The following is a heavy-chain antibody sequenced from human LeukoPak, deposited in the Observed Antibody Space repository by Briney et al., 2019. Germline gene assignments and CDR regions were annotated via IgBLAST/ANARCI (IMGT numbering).Heavy chain of an antibody. CDR1: GFTFSDHY. J-gene: IGHJ4*02. V-gene: IGHV3-72*01. CDR2: SRIKADGYIT. CDR3: VRGLNSFDL. Sequence: GSVRLSCVVSGFTFSDHYLDWVRQAPGRGLEWVGRSRIKADGYITQYAASVKDRFTISRDESKDSLLLQMNSLKTEDTAIYYCVRGLNSFDLWGQGTPVTVSS.